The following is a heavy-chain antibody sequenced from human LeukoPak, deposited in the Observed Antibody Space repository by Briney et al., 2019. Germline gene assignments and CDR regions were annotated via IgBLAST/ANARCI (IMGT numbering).Heavy chain of an antibody. D-gene: IGHD6-13*01. V-gene: IGHV3-48*04. CDR3: ARPMRVTRYSSSWYDY. Sequence: PGGSLRLSCAASGFTFSSYSMNWVRQAPGKGLEWVSSISSSSSTIYYADSVKGRFTISRDNAKNSLYLQMNSLRAEDTAVYYCARPMRVTRYSSSWYDYWGQGALVTVSS. CDR2: ISSSSSTI. CDR1: GFTFSSYS. J-gene: IGHJ4*02.